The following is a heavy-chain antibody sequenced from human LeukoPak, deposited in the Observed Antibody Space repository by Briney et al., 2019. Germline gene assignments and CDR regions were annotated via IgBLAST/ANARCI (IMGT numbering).Heavy chain of an antibody. Sequence: GRSVRLSCAASGFTFSSYAMHWVRQAPGKGLEWVAVVSYDGSNKYYADSVKGRFTISRDNSKNTLYLQMNSLRAEDTAVYYCARGPTPYSGSYYYFDYWGQGTLVTVSS. J-gene: IGHJ4*02. V-gene: IGHV3-30-3*01. CDR1: GFTFSSYA. CDR3: ARGPTPYSGSYYYFDY. CDR2: VSYDGSNK. D-gene: IGHD1-26*01.